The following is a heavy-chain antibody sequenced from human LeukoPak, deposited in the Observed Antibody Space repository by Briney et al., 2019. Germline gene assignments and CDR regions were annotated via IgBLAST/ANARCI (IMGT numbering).Heavy chain of an antibody. V-gene: IGHV1-69*13. CDR1: GGTFSSYA. J-gene: IGHJ4*02. CDR2: IIPIFGTA. Sequence: SVTVSCKASGGTFSSYAISWVRQAPGQGLEWMGGIIPIFGTANYAQKFQGRVTITADESTSTAYMELSSLRSEDTAVYYCARAEFGTMIVPPRLWGQGTLVTVSS. CDR3: ARAEFGTMIVPPRL. D-gene: IGHD3-22*01.